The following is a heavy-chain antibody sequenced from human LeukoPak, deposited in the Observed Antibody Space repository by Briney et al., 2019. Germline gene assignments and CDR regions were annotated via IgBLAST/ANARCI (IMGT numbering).Heavy chain of an antibody. CDR2: ISSSGTTI. CDR3: ARILDSAWGELGY. Sequence: GGSLRLSCAASGFTFSDYYMSWIRQAPGRGLEWVSYISSSGTTIYYADSVKGRFTISRDNAKNSLYLQMNSLRAEDTAVYYCARILDSAWGELGYWGQGTLVTVSS. V-gene: IGHV3-11*04. D-gene: IGHD6-19*01. CDR1: GFTFSDYY. J-gene: IGHJ4*02.